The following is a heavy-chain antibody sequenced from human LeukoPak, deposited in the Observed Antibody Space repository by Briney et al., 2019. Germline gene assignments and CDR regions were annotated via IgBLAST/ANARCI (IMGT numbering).Heavy chain of an antibody. CDR1: GYSFSSYW. J-gene: IGHJ4*02. D-gene: IGHD2-8*02. CDR2: IDPGDSFT. Sequence: GESLKISCKGSGYSFSSYWISWLRQMPGKGLEWMGRIDPGDSFTKYRPSLEGRVTISVDKSLSTVYLQWSSLKASDTAIYYCARDGGGVSSWVSHWGQGTLVTVSS. CDR3: ARDGGGVSSWVSH. V-gene: IGHV5-10-1*01.